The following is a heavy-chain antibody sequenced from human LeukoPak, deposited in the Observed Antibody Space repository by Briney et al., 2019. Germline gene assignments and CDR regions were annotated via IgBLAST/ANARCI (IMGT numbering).Heavy chain of an antibody. D-gene: IGHD3-9*01. V-gene: IGHV4-34*01. CDR3: ARHTLLRYFDPPDY. CDR2: INHSGST. Sequence: PGGSLRLSCAASEFSVGSNYMTWVRQPPGKGLEWIGEINHSGSTNYNPSLKSRVTISVDTSKNQFSLKLSSVTAADTAVYYCARHTLLRYFDPPDYWGQGTLVTVSS. CDR1: EFSVGSNY. J-gene: IGHJ4*02.